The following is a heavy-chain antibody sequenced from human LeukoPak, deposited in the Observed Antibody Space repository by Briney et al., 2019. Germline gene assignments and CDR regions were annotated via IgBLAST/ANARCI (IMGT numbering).Heavy chain of an antibody. CDR1: GFIFSNYW. D-gene: IGHD1-26*01. V-gene: IGHV3-7*03. J-gene: IGHJ4*02. CDR3: AGSMRRGSYDS. CDR2: IKQDGSDK. Sequence: GGSLRLSCAASGFIFSNYWMSWVRQAPGKGLEWVANIKQDGSDKYYVDSVKGRFTISRDNGKNSLYLEMNSLRAEDTAMYYCAGSMRRGSYDSWGQGALVTVSS.